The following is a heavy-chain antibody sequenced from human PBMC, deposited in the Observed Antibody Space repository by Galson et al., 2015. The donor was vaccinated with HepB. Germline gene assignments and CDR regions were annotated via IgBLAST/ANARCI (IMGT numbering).Heavy chain of an antibody. Sequence: SVKVSCKASGGTFSSYAIGWVRQAPGQGLEWMGRIIPILGIANYAQKFQGRVTITADKSTSTAYMELSSLRSEDTAVYYCAREVYDILTGYYHYGMDVWGQGTTVTVSS. CDR2: IIPILGIA. D-gene: IGHD3-9*01. CDR3: AREVYDILTGYYHYGMDV. V-gene: IGHV1-69*04. J-gene: IGHJ6*02. CDR1: GGTFSSYA.